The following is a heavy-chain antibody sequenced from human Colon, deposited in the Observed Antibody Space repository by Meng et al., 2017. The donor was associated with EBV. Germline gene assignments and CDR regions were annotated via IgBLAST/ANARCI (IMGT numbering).Heavy chain of an antibody. J-gene: IGHJ4*02. CDR3: ARRPTGIDY. V-gene: IGHV4-34*01. Sequence: QVQLQQWGAGLLKPSGTLSLTCAVYGGSFSDYYWTWIRQPPVTGLEWIGEINHSGSTNYNPSLKSRVTMSVDTSKNQFSLKLSSVTAADTAVYYCARRPTGIDYWGQGTLVTVSS. D-gene: IGHD2-8*02. CDR2: INHSGST. CDR1: GGSFSDYY.